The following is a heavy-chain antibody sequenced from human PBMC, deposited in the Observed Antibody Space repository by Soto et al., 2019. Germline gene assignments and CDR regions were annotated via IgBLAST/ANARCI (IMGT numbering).Heavy chain of an antibody. D-gene: IGHD5-12*01. CDR1: GTSVSSYY. CDR3: ASLGYSGSGSGK. V-gene: IGHV4-59*08. CDR2: IFYTGNT. Sequence: QVQLQESGPGLVKPSETLSLTCTVSGTSVSSYYWSWIRQPPGKGLEWIGYIFYTGNTNYNPSLKSRVTISVDTSKHQFSLNLTSVTAADTAVYYCASLGYSGSGSGKWGQGILVTVSS. J-gene: IGHJ4*02.